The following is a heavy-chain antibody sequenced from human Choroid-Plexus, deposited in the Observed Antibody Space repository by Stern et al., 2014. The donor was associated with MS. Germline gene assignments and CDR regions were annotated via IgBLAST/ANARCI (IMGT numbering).Heavy chain of an antibody. CDR2: VSYDGSNK. V-gene: IGHV3-30*18. J-gene: IGHJ5*02. Sequence: VQLVESGGGVVKPGRPLSLSCVASGFTFGSCAMHWVRQAPGKGLEWMAGVSYDGSNKYYADSVKGRFTISRDNSQNTLYMQMSSLRPEDTAVYYCAKDRQYLTYFFDHWGQGSLVTVSS. CDR1: GFTFGSCA. D-gene: IGHD2/OR15-2a*01. CDR3: AKDRQYLTYFFDH.